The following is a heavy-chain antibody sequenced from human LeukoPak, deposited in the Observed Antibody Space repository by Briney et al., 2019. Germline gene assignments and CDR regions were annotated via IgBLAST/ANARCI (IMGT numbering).Heavy chain of an antibody. CDR1: GYTFTSYD. CDR3: ARGARGGQWLVHYYYYYMDV. CDR2: MNPNSGNT. V-gene: IGHV1-8*01. D-gene: IGHD6-19*01. Sequence: ASVKVSCKASGYTFTSYDINWVRQATGQGLEWMGWMNPNSGNTGYAQKFQGRVTMTRNTSISTAYMELSSLRFEDTAVYYCARGARGGQWLVHYYYYYMDVWGKGTTVTISS. J-gene: IGHJ6*03.